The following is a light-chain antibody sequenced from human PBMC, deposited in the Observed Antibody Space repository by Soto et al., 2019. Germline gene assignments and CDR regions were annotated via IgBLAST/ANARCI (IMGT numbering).Light chain of an antibody. CDR2: DAS. V-gene: IGKV3-11*01. CDR3: PERSKGLLIT. Sequence: HSPATLSLSAEESATLSCTATQSVSSYLDWYQQKPGQAPRLLIYDASNRATGIPARFSGSGSGTDFTLTISSLYPEDFAGICGPERSKGLLITFGQGTRQEIK. CDR1: QSVSSY. J-gene: IGKJ5*01.